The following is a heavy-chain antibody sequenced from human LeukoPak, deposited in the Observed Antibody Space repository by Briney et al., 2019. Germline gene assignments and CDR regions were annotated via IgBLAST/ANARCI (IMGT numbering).Heavy chain of an antibody. CDR2: IIPIFGTA. V-gene: IGHV1-69*13. CDR1: GGTFSSYA. Sequence: SVKVSCKASGGTFSSYAISWVRQAPGQGLEWMGGIIPIFGTANYAQKFRGRVTITADESTSTAYMELSSLRSEDTAVYYCATLSSSSVRFDPWGQGTLVTVSS. CDR3: ATLSSSSVRFDP. D-gene: IGHD6-6*01. J-gene: IGHJ5*02.